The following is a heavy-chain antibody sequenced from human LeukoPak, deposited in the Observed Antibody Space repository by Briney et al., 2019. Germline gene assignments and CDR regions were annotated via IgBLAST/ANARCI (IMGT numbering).Heavy chain of an antibody. CDR1: GFNFDAYA. D-gene: IGHD6-19*01. CDR2: ISADGTTT. CDR3: ARGLAGAYRIMDV. Sequence: GGSLRLSCAASGFNFDAYAMHWVRQGPGKGLVWVSLISADGTTTTYADSVQGRFTVSRDNAKNTLYLQMNSLRAEDAAVYYCARGLAGAYRIMDVWGQGTTVTVS. J-gene: IGHJ6*02. V-gene: IGHV3-74*01.